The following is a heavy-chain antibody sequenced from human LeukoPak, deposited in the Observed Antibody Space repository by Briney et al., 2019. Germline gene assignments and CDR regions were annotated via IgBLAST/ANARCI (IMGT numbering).Heavy chain of an antibody. D-gene: IGHD5-18*01. J-gene: IGHJ4*02. CDR1: GGSISSSSYY. Sequence: SETLSLTCTVPGGSISSSSYYWGWIRQPPGKGLEWIGSIYYSGSTYYNPSLKSRVTISVDTSKNQFSLKLSSVTAADTAVYYCARRGVDTAMVGDYWGQGTLVTVSS. CDR3: ARRGVDTAMVGDY. V-gene: IGHV4-39*01. CDR2: IYYSGST.